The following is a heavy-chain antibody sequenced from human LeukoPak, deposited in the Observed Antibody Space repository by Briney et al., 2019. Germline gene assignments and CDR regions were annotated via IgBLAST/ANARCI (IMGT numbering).Heavy chain of an antibody. Sequence: GGSLRLSCAASGFTFSSYAMHWVRQAPGKGLEWVAVISYDGSNKYYADSVKGRFTISRDNSKNTLYLQMNSLRAEDTAAYYCAGGVAGYCSSTSCYLYYYYGMDVWGQGTTVTVSS. CDR2: ISYDGSNK. J-gene: IGHJ6*02. V-gene: IGHV3-30-3*01. D-gene: IGHD2-2*01. CDR3: AGGVAGYCSSTSCYLYYYYGMDV. CDR1: GFTFSSYA.